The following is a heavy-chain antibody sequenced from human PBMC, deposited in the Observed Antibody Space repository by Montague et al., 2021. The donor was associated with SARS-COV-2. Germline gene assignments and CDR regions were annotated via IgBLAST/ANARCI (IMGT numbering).Heavy chain of an antibody. CDR1: GGSISSSSYY. V-gene: IGHV4-39*07. J-gene: IGHJ6*02. CDR3: ARDGTLRFEISIGHRHYYYGMDV. Sequence: SETLSLTCTVSGGSISSSSYYWGWLRQPPGKGLEWIGSIYYSGSTYYNPSLKSRVTISVDTSKNQFSLKLSSVTAADTAVYCCARDGTLRFEISIGHRHYYYGMDVWGQGTTVTVSS. D-gene: IGHD1-7*01. CDR2: IYYSGST.